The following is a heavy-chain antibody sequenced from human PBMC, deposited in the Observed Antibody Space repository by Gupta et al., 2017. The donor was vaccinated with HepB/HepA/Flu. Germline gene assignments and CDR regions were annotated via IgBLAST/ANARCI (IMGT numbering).Heavy chain of an antibody. D-gene: IGHD6-6*01. CDR1: GFTFDDYA. Sequence: DVQLVESGGGLVQTGRSLRLSCAASGFTFDDYAMHWVRHAPGKGLEWVSGISLNSGSIGYADSVKGRFTISRDNAKNSLYLQMNSLRAEDTALYYCAKDHIAALPGYYYGMDVWGQGTTVTVSS. CDR3: AKDHIAALPGYYYGMDV. CDR2: ISLNSGSI. V-gene: IGHV3-9*01. J-gene: IGHJ6*02.